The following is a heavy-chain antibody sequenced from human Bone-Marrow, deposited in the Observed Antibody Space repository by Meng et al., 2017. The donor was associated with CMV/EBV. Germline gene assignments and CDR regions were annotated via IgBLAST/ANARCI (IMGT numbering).Heavy chain of an antibody. CDR1: GGSISSYY. Sequence: GSLRLSCTVSGGSISSYYWSWIWQPPEKGLEWIGYIYYSGSTNYNPSLKSRVTISVDTSKNQFSLKLSSLTAADTAVYYCARVRSSSWYYVDDWGEGALVTVSS. D-gene: IGHD6-13*01. CDR2: IYYSGST. CDR3: ARVRSSSWYYVDD. V-gene: IGHV4-59*01. J-gene: IGHJ4*02.